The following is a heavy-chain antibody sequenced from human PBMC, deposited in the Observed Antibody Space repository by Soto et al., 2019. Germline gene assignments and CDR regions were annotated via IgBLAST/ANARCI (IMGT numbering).Heavy chain of an antibody. D-gene: IGHD3-16*02. CDR1: GWSFSGYY. J-gene: IGHJ6*03. V-gene: IGHV4-34*01. Sequence: SETLSLTCAVYGWSFSGYYWSWIRQPPGKGLEWIGEINHSGSTNYNPSLKSRVTISVDTSKNQFSLKLSSVTAADTAVYYCARSDYDYIWGSYRPYYYYYMDVWGKGTTVTVSS. CDR2: INHSGST. CDR3: ARSDYDYIWGSYRPYYYYYMDV.